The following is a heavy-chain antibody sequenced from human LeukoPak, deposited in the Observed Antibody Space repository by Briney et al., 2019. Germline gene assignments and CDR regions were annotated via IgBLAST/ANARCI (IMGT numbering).Heavy chain of an antibody. CDR3: ARGRDGDYAAY. J-gene: IGHJ4*02. D-gene: IGHD4-17*01. CDR2: ISGYNGNT. CDR1: GYTFTTYG. V-gene: IGHV1-18*01. Sequence: GASVKVSCKASGYTFTTYGISWVRQAPGQGLEWMGWISGYNGNTNYAQNLQGRVTMTTDTSTSTAYMELRSLRSDDTAVYYCARGRDGDYAAYWGQGTLVTVSS.